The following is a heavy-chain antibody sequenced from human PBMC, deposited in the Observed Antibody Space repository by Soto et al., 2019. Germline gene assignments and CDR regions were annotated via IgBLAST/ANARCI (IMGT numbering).Heavy chain of an antibody. Sequence: QVQLVQSGAEVKKPGASVKVSCKASGYTFTAYSIHWGRQAPGQGLEWMGWINPNSGGTKYAQKSQGRVTMTRDNSISTDYMELSWQASDDTDVSYCAGGRSYGMDVWGQGTTVTVSS. D-gene: IGHD3-16*01. J-gene: IGHJ6*02. CDR2: INPNSGGT. CDR3: AGGRSYGMDV. CDR1: GYTFTAYS. V-gene: IGHV1-2*02.